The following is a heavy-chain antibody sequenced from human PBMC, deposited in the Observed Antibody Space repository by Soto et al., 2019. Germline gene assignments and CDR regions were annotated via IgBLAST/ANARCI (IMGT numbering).Heavy chain of an antibody. CDR1: GYTHTFNTYA. J-gene: IGHJ5*02. CDR2: ISPTGGST. CDR3: ARFVVPAANWYDP. Sequence: GGSLRLSCAGSGYTHTFNTYAMSWVRQAPGKGLEWVAGISPTGGSTYYADSVKGRFTISRDNSKDTLYLQMSSLRAEDTAVYYCARFVVPAANWYDPWGQGTLVTVSA. V-gene: IGHV3-23*01. D-gene: IGHD2-2*01.